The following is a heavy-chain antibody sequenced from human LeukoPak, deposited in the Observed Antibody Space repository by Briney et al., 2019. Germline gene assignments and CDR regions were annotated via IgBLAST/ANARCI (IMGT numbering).Heavy chain of an antibody. J-gene: IGHJ5*02. D-gene: IGHD5-12*01. V-gene: IGHV4-59*01. CDR3: ARGGSGYALNWFDP. CDR2: ISYSGST. CDR1: GGSIGSYY. Sequence: PSETLSLTCTVSGGSIGSYYWSWIRQPPGKGLEWIGHISYSGSTNYNPSLKSRVTISVDTSKNQFSLKLSSVTAADTAVYYCARGGSGYALNWFDPWGQGTLVTVSP.